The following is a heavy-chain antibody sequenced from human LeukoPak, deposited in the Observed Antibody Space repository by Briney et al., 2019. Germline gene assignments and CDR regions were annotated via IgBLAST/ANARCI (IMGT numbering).Heavy chain of an antibody. V-gene: IGHV1-2*02. CDR3: ARDYGDYYFDY. Sequence: ASVKVSCKASGYTFSGYYMHWVRQAPGQGLEWMGGINPSTGGTNFAQKFQGRVTMTRDTSRNTAYMELSRLRSDDTAVYYCARDYGDYYFDYWGLGTLVTVSS. D-gene: IGHD4-17*01. CDR1: GYTFSGYY. J-gene: IGHJ4*02. CDR2: INPSTGGT.